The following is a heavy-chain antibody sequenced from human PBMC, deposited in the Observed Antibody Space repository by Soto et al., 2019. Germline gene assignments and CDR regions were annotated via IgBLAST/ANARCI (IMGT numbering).Heavy chain of an antibody. CDR3: ARKGAATISSSCFEH. V-gene: IGHV2-5*02. Sequence: QITLKESGPTLVKPTQTLTLTCSFSGFSLSDSGEGVAWIRQPPGKALEGLGIIYWDDDKRYRPGLQSRLTITRDTSKNQVVLTLTKMEAVDTAMYYCARKGAATISSSCFEHWGQGTLVAVSS. CDR2: IYWDDDK. CDR1: GFSLSDSGEG. J-gene: IGHJ4*02. D-gene: IGHD5-12*01.